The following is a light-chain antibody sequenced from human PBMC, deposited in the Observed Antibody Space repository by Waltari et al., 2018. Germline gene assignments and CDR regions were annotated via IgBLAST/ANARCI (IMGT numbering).Light chain of an antibody. J-gene: IGKJ1*01. Sequence: EIVLTQSPGPLSLSPGERDPLSCRASQSVGRYLAWYQQKPGQAPRLLIYGASTRATGIPDRFSGSGSGTDFSLIISRLEPEDFAVYFCQKYEALPATFGQGTKVEIK. CDR1: QSVGRY. CDR2: GAS. V-gene: IGKV3-20*01. CDR3: QKYEALPAT.